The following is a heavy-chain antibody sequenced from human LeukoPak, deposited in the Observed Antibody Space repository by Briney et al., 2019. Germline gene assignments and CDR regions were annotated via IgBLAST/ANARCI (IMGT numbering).Heavy chain of an antibody. CDR2: IKQDGSEK. V-gene: IGHV3-7*01. J-gene: IGHJ3*02. CDR3: ARARTYCGGDCYLLDAFDI. CDR1: GFTFSNSA. Sequence: PGGSLRLSCAASGFTFSNSAMNWVRQAPGKGLEWVANIKQDGSEKYYVDSVKGRFTISRDNAKNSLYLQMNSLRAEDTAVYYCARARTYCGGDCYLLDAFDIWGQGTMVTVSS. D-gene: IGHD2-21*01.